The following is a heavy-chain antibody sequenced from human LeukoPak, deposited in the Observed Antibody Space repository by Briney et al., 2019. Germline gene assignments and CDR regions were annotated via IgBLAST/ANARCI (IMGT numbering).Heavy chain of an antibody. CDR3: ARVRQLPLGFDY. D-gene: IGHD2-2*01. CDR2: IYYSGST. Sequence: SQTLSLTCTVSGGSISSGDYYWSWIRQPPGKGLEWIGYIYYSGSTYYNPSLKSRVTISVDTSKNQFSLKLSSVTAADAAVYYCARVRQLPLGFDYWGQGTLVTVSS. CDR1: GGSISSGDYY. V-gene: IGHV4-30-4*01. J-gene: IGHJ4*02.